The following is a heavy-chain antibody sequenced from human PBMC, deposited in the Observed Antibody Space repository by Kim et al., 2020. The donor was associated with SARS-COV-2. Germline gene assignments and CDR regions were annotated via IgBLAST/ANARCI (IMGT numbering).Heavy chain of an antibody. J-gene: IGHJ6*02. CDR1: GYSFSDYY. CDR2: ISTNSGGT. V-gene: IGHV1-2*06. D-gene: IGHD3-3*01. Sequence: ASVKVSCKTSGYSFSDYYMHWVRQAPGQGLEWMGRISTNSGGTNYAQKFQGRVTMTRDTSISTAYMELSRLRSDDTACYYCARGVAPSVMDVCIQGTAV. CDR3: ARGVAPSVMDV.